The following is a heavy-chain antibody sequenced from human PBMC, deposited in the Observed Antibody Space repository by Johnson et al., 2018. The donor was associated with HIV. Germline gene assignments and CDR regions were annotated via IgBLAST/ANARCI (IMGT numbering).Heavy chain of an antibody. V-gene: IGHV3-23*04. Sequence: VQLVESGGGLVQPGGSLRLSCAASAFTFSKYAMSWVRQAPGKGLEWVSGISGSGDTTYYADSVKGRFTISRDNSKNTLYLQMNSLRAEDTAVYYCARVEAAAGLAFDIWGQGTMVTVSS. CDR1: AFTFSKYA. CDR2: ISGSGDTT. J-gene: IGHJ3*02. D-gene: IGHD6-13*01. CDR3: ARVEAAAGLAFDI.